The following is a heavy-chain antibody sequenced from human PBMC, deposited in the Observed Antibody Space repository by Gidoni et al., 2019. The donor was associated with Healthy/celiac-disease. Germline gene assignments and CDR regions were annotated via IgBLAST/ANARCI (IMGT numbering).Heavy chain of an antibody. D-gene: IGHD6-13*01. V-gene: IGHV3-7*04. J-gene: IGHJ4*02. CDR2: IKQDGSET. CDR3: ARGAIAAAEGYFDY. CDR1: GFTCSSEW. Sequence: EGQLVESGGGLVQPGGSMRLSCAAYGFTCSSEWMSWVRKAPGKGLEWVANIKQDGSETYYVVSVKGRFTISRDNAKNSLYLQMNSLRAEDTAVYYCARGAIAAAEGYFDYWGQGTLVTVSS.